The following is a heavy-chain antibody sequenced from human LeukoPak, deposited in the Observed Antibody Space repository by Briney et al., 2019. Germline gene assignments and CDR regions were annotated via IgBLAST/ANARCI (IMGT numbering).Heavy chain of an antibody. D-gene: IGHD3-22*01. J-gene: IGHJ4*02. CDR3: ARVRAPRYYYYDSSGYYGWAFDY. Sequence: PSETLSLTCTVSSGSISSGTYYWSWIRQPAGKGLEWIGRIYSSGSTNYNPSLKSRVTMSVDTSKNQFSLKLSSVTAADTAVYYCARVRAPRYYYYDSSGYYGWAFDYWGQGTLVTVSS. CDR2: IYSSGST. V-gene: IGHV4-61*02. CDR1: SGSISSGTYY.